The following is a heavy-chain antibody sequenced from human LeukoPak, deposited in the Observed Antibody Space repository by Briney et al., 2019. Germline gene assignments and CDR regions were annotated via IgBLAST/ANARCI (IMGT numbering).Heavy chain of an antibody. Sequence: GGSLRLSCSASGFTFSSYAMHWVRQAPGKGLEYVSAISSNGGSTYYADSVKGRFTISRDNSKNTLYLQMNSLRAEDTAVYYCAKDRRYSSSSPYFDYWGQGTLVTVSS. CDR3: AKDRRYSSSSPYFDY. V-gene: IGHV3-64*04. D-gene: IGHD6-6*01. CDR1: GFTFSSYA. CDR2: ISSNGGST. J-gene: IGHJ4*02.